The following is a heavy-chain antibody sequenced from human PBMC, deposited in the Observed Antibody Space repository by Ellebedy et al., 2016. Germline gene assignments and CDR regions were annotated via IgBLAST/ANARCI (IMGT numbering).Heavy chain of an antibody. Sequence: GGSLRLXXAASGVTFSSYAMSRVRQAPGKGLEWVSAISGSGGSTYYADSVKGRFTISRDNSKNTLYLQMNSLRAEDTAVYYCAKDSWAVPNDYYYYGMDVWGQGTTVTVSS. CDR2: ISGSGGST. CDR3: AKDSWAVPNDYYYYGMDV. CDR1: GVTFSSYA. J-gene: IGHJ6*02. V-gene: IGHV3-23*01.